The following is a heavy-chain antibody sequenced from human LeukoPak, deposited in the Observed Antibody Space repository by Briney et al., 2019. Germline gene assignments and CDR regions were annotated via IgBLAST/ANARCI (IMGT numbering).Heavy chain of an antibody. J-gene: IGHJ3*02. CDR2: IYYSGGT. Sequence: PSETLSLTCTVSGGSISSYYWSWIRQPPGKGLEWIGYIYYSGGTNYNPSLKSRVTISLDTSRNQFSLKLTSVTAADTAVYYCAKSNGYGLVDIWGQGTMVTVSS. CDR3: AKSNGYGLVDI. CDR1: GGSISSYY. D-gene: IGHD3-10*01. V-gene: IGHV4-59*12.